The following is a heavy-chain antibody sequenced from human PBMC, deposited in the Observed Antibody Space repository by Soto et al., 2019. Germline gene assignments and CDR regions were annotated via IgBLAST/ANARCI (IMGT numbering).Heavy chain of an antibody. J-gene: IGHJ4*02. D-gene: IGHD6-13*01. CDR1: SDSVSGYY. CDR2: ISYGGSP. Sequence: SETQSLTCTVSSDSVSGYYSSWIRQPPVKRLEWIGYISYGGSPDYNPSLKRRVTISGDTSNNQFSLKVSSVTAADTAVYYCARVTSWQLPFDYWGQGTLVTVSS. V-gene: IGHV4-59*02. CDR3: ARVTSWQLPFDY.